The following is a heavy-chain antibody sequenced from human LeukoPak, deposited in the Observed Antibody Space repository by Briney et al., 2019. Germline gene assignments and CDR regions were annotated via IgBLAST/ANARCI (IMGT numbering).Heavy chain of an antibody. V-gene: IGHV3-23*01. Sequence: PGGSLRLSCAASGFTFSNYAMNWVRQAPGSGLDWVSGIVGSGDRTYYADSVKGRFTISRDNSKNTVYLQMNSLRAEDTAVYYCARDDSSGYYYFDYWGQGTLVTVSS. J-gene: IGHJ4*02. CDR2: IVGSGDRT. CDR1: GFTFSNYA. CDR3: ARDDSSGYYYFDY. D-gene: IGHD3-22*01.